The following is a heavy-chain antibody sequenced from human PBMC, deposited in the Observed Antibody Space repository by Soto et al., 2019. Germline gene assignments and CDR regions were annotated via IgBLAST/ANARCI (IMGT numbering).Heavy chain of an antibody. J-gene: IGHJ5*02. CDR2: MDPNCGET. CDR3: ARMAVAARPGWYNGFDT. D-gene: IGHD2-15*01. Sequence: QEQLVQSGAEVKKPGASVKVSCKTSGYTFTDYDINWVRQATGQGLEWIGWMDPNCGETGYAQKFQGRVTMTRSTTTRTGYLDVGILRSEDTAADYWARMAVAARPGWYNGFDTWAKGTLVTVS. CDR1: GYTFTDYD. V-gene: IGHV1-8*01.